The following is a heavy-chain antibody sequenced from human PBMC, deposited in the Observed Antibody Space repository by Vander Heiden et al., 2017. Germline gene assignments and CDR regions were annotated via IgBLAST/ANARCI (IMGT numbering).Heavy chain of an antibody. Sequence: QVQLVESGGGVVQPGRSLRLSYAASGFTFSSYGMHWVRQAPGKGLEWVAVISYDGSNKYYADSVKGRFTISRDNSKNTLYLQMNSLRAEDTAVYYCAKDGVSPFDYWGQGTLVTVSS. CDR3: AKDGVSPFDY. CDR1: GFTFSSYG. CDR2: ISYDGSNK. D-gene: IGHD2-8*01. J-gene: IGHJ4*02. V-gene: IGHV3-30*18.